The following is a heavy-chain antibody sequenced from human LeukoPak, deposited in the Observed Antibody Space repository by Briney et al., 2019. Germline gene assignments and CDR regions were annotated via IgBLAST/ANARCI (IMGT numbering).Heavy chain of an antibody. CDR1: GYTFTSYG. J-gene: IGHJ4*02. D-gene: IGHD3-3*01. V-gene: IGHV1-18*01. Sequence: ASVKVSCKASGYTFTSYGISWVRQAPGQGLEWMGWISAYNGNTNYAQKLQGRVTMTTDTSTSTAYMELSRLRSDDTAVYYCARAEVYYDFWSGYYREYYFDYWGQGTLATVSS. CDR3: ARAEVYYDFWSGYYREYYFDY. CDR2: ISAYNGNT.